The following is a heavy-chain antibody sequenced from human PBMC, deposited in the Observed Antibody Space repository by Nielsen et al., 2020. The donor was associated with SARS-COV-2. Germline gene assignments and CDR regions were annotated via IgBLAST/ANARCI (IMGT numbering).Heavy chain of an antibody. CDR1: GFTVSSYG. Sequence: GGSLRLSCAASGFTVSSYGMHWVRQAPGKGLEWVAVIWYDGSNKYYADSVKGRFTISRDNSKNTLYLQMNSLRAEDTAVYYCARETAAGGDYYYYYMDVWGKGTTVTVSS. CDR3: ARETAAGGDYYYYYMDV. CDR2: IWYDGSNK. J-gene: IGHJ6*03. V-gene: IGHV3-33*01. D-gene: IGHD6-13*01.